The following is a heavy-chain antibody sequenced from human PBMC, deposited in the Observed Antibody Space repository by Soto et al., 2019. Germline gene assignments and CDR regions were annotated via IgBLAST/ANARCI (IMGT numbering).Heavy chain of an antibody. CDR2: IKQDGSEK. CDR1: GFTFSSYW. CDR3: GSQNYYKSSGYFDN. Sequence: PGGSLRLSCAASGFTFSSYWMSWVRQAPGKGLEWVANIKQDGSEKYYVDSVKGRFTISRDNAKNSLYLQRNSLRAEDTAVYYFGSQNYYKSSGYFDNWGQGTLVTVSS. D-gene: IGHD3-22*01. J-gene: IGHJ4*02. V-gene: IGHV3-7*01.